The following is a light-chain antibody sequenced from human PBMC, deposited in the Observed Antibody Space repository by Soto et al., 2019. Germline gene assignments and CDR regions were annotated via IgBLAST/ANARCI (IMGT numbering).Light chain of an antibody. V-gene: IGKV3-11*01. CDR3: QQRSNWPRT. CDR1: QSVSSY. CDR2: DSS. Sequence: EIVLTQSPATLSLSPGERATLSCTASQSVSSYLAWYQQKPVQAPRLLIYDSSNRAAGIPARFSGSGSGTAFTLTISSLEPEDFAVYYCQQRSNWPRTFGQGTKVEIK. J-gene: IGKJ1*01.